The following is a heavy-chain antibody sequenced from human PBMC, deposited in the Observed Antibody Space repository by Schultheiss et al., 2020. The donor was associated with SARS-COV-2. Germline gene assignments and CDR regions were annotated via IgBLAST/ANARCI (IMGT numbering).Heavy chain of an antibody. D-gene: IGHD1-26*01. J-gene: IGHJ4*02. CDR2: ISSTSSYI. Sequence: GESLKISCAASGFTFSGYTMGWVRQAPGRGLEWVSSISSTSSYIYYADSLKGRFTISRDSARNSLFLQMNSLRAEDTAVYYCARASSIVGSTADFDYWGQGTLVTVSS. V-gene: IGHV3-21*01. CDR3: ARASSIVGSTADFDY. CDR1: GFTFSGYT.